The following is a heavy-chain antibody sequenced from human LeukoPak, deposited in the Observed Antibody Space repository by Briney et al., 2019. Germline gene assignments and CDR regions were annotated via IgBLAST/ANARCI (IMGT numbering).Heavy chain of an antibody. Sequence: PSETLSLTCAVYGGSFSGYYWSWIRQPPGKGLEWIGEINHSGSTNYNPSLKSRVTISVDTSKNQFSLKLSSVTAADTAVYYCARLLRVTTAGPDLYYFDYRGQGTLVTVSS. CDR2: INHSGST. CDR1: GGSFSGYY. J-gene: IGHJ4*02. V-gene: IGHV4-34*01. D-gene: IGHD4-17*01. CDR3: ARLLRVTTAGPDLYYFDY.